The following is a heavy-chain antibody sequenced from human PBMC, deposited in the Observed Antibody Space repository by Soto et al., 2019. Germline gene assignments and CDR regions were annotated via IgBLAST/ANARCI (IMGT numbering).Heavy chain of an antibody. CDR2: ISIGSGCI. CDR1: GFSFSNYA. V-gene: IGHV3-48*02. Sequence: EVQLVESGGGLVQPGGSRRVSCAASGFSFSNYAMNWVRQAPGKGLEWVSYISIGSGCIFYADSVKGRFTISRDDAKNSLYMQMNTLRDEDTAVYYCVRDDRWAFDFWGQGTMVTVSS. J-gene: IGHJ3*01. CDR3: VRDDRWAFDF. D-gene: IGHD3-22*01.